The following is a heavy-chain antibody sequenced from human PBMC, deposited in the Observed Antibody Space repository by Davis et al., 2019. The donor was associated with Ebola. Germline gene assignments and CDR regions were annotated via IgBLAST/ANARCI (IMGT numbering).Heavy chain of an antibody. J-gene: IGHJ5*02. V-gene: IGHV1-3*01. Sequence: AASVKVSCKASGYTFTSYAVHWVRQAPGQRLEWMGWINAGNGNTKYSQKFQGRVTITRDTSASTAYMELSSLRSEDTAVYYCARDLMVRGVSNPWGQGTLVTVSS. CDR3: ARDLMVRGVSNP. CDR1: GYTFTSYA. D-gene: IGHD3-10*01. CDR2: INAGNGNT.